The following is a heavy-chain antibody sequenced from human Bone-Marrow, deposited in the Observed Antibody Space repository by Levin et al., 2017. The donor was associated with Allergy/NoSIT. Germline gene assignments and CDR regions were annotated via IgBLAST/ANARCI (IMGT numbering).Heavy chain of an antibody. CDR1: GGSISSKNW. V-gene: IGHV4-4*02. Sequence: SSETLSLTCAVSGGSISSKNWWSWVRQPPGKGLEWIGEIYHSGSTDYNPSLKSRVTISVDKSKNQFSLRLTSVTAADTAVYYCATLARPRNHDDVWGSYEPPFDHWGQGTLVTVSS. CDR2: IYHSGST. D-gene: IGHD3-16*01. CDR3: ATLARPRNHDDVWGSYEPPFDH. J-gene: IGHJ4*02.